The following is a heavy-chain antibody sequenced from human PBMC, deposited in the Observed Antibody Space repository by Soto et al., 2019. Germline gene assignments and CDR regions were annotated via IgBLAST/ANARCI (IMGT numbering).Heavy chain of an antibody. V-gene: IGHV3-11*06. J-gene: IGHJ6*02. CDR1: GCTFSDYY. CDR2: ISSSSTYT. CDR3: ERDSDCSGGTCPHSPRYYHGMDV. Sequence: GGSLRLSCAASGCTFSDYYMSWIRQAPGKGLEWVSYISSSSTYTNYADSVKGRFTISRDSPKNTVSLEMTSLRAEDTAVYYCERDSDCSGGTCPHSPRYYHGMDVRGHGTTVTVS. D-gene: IGHD2-15*01.